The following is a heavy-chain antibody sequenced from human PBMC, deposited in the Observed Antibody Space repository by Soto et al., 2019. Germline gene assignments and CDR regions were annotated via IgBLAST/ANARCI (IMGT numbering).Heavy chain of an antibody. J-gene: IGHJ4*02. D-gene: IGHD3-22*01. CDR1: GGSISSSYW. CDR3: ATMSSSGYPLDY. V-gene: IGHV4-4*02. CDR2: IYYSGRT. Sequence: SETLSLTCVVSGGSISSSYWWSWVRQSPGKGLEWIGYIYYSGRTNYNPSLKSRVTISVDTSKNQFSLKLSSVTAADTAVYYCATMSSSGYPLDYWGRGTLVTVSS.